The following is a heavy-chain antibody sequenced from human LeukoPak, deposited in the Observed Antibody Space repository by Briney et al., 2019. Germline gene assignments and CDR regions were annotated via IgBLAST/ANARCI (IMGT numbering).Heavy chain of an antibody. CDR3: ARDLGFDY. J-gene: IGHJ4*02. CDR1: GFTISSYA. CDR2: ISCDGSNK. Sequence: GGSLILSWAASGFTISSYARGWGRQARGEGLGWVAVISCDGSNKYYAASAKRRITISRDNSRNTLYLQMNTLRAEDTDVHYWARDLGFDYSGQGTLVTASS. D-gene: IGHD7-27*01. V-gene: IGHV3-30*04.